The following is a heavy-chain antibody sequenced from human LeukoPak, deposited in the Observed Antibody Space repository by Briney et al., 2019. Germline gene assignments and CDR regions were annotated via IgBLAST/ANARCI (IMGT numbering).Heavy chain of an antibody. V-gene: IGHV4-39*01. CDR3: ARSYYYDSSGPMDV. Sequence: PSETLSLTCTDSGGSISSSSYYWGWIRQPPGKGLEWIGSIYYSGSTYYNPSLKSRVTISVDTSKNQFSLKLSSVTAADTAVYYCARSYYYDSSGPMDVWGQGTTVTVSS. D-gene: IGHD3-22*01. CDR2: IYYSGST. J-gene: IGHJ6*02. CDR1: GGSISSSSYY.